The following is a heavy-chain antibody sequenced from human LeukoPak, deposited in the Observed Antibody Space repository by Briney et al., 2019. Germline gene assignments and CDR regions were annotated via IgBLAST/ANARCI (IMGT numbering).Heavy chain of an antibody. D-gene: IGHD6-19*01. J-gene: IGHJ4*02. CDR1: GXSFTSYC. CDR2: IYPGDSDT. CDR3: GRAYSSGHPFDY. V-gene: IGHV5-51*01. Sequence: GESLKISSKGSGXSFTSYCIGWVRQMPGKGMEWMGIIYPGDSDTRYSPSFQGQVTISADKSISTAYLQWSSLKASDTAMYYCGRAYSSGHPFDYWGQGTLVTVSS.